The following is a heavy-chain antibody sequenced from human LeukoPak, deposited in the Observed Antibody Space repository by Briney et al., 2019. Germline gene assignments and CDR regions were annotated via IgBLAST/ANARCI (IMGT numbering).Heavy chain of an antibody. CDR2: IIPIFGTA. J-gene: IGHJ3*02. Sequence: KVSCKASGGTFSSYAISWVRQAPGQGLEWMGGIIPIFGTANYAQKFQGRVTITTDESTSTAYMELSSLRSEDTAVYYCARDGPLGEDAFDIWGQGTMVTVSS. D-gene: IGHD1-26*01. V-gene: IGHV1-69*05. CDR1: GGTFSSYA. CDR3: ARDGPLGEDAFDI.